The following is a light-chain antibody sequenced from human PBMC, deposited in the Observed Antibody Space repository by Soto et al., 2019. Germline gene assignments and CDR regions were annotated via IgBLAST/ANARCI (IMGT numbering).Light chain of an antibody. CDR3: NSYTGSSTDV. CDR2: EVS. V-gene: IGLV2-18*02. J-gene: IGLJ1*01. CDR1: SSDVASYNR. Sequence: QSALTQPPSVSGSPGQSVAISCTGTSSDVASYNRVSWYQQPPGAAPKLMIYEVSNRPSGVPDRFSGSKSGNTASLTISGLQAEDESDYYCNSYTGSSTDVFGTGTKVTVL.